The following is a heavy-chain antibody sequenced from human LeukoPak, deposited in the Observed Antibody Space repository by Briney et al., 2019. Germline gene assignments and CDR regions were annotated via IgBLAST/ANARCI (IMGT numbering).Heavy chain of an antibody. D-gene: IGHD3-10*01. CDR1: GFIFSSYA. Sequence: GGSLRLSCAASGFIFSSYAMHWVRQAPGKGLEWVAVLSYDGSNTYYRDSVRGRFTISRDNSKNTLYLQMDSLRAEDTAVYYCARDTSSYYYGPGSFDYWGQGTLVTVSS. CDR3: ARDTSSYYYGPGSFDY. V-gene: IGHV3-30*04. CDR2: LSYDGSNT. J-gene: IGHJ4*02.